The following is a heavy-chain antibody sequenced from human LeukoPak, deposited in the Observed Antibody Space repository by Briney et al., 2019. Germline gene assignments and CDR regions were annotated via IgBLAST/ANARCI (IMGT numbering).Heavy chain of an antibody. Sequence: SETLSLTCAVYGGSFGGYYWSWIRQPPGKGLEWIGEINHSGSTNYNPSLKSRVTISVDTSKNQFSLKLSSVTAADTAVYYCARASGAIFGVASAKFDYWGQGTLVTVSS. CDR2: INHSGST. D-gene: IGHD3-3*01. V-gene: IGHV4-34*01. CDR3: ARASGAIFGVASAKFDY. CDR1: GGSFGGYY. J-gene: IGHJ4*02.